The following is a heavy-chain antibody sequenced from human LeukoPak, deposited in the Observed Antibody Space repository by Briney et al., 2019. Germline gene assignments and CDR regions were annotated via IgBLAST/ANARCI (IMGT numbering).Heavy chain of an antibody. CDR1: GYTFTGYY. J-gene: IGHJ3*02. CDR2: INPNSGGT. Sequence: ASVTVSCKASGYTFTGYYMHWVRQAPGQGLEWMGWINPNSGGTNYGQKFQGRVTMTRDTSISTAYMELSRLISDDTAVYYCAKVKRHQGNAFDIWGQGTMVTVSS. D-gene: IGHD6-13*01. CDR3: AKVKRHQGNAFDI. V-gene: IGHV1-2*02.